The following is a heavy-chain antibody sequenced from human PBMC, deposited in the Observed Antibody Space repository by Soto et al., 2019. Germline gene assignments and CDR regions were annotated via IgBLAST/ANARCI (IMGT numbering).Heavy chain of an antibody. CDR1: GFTCSTYG. V-gene: IGHV3-30*02. D-gene: IGHD2-2*01. J-gene: IGHJ5*01. Sequence: PVGSLRLSCAGSGFTCSTYGLHWVRQPPGKGLEWVAFVSFDGSEKYYAESVKGRFTISRDNPRNTLFLQLTSLRTEDTAVYFCAKDPIPAVNRGSRFDSWGRGTLVTVS. CDR3: AKDPIPAVNRGSRFDS. CDR2: VSFDGSEK.